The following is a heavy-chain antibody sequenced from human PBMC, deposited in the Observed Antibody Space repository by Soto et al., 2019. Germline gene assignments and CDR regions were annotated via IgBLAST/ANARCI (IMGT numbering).Heavy chain of an antibody. J-gene: IGHJ6*02. CDR1: GGSFSGYY. Sequence: SETLSLTCAVYGGSFSGYYWSWIRQPPGKGLEWIGEINHSGSTNYNPSLKSRVTISVDTSKNQFSLKLSSVTAADTAVYYCARGGLEWLLSGMDVWGQGTTVTVSS. CDR3: ARGGLEWLLSGMDV. CDR2: INHSGST. D-gene: IGHD3-3*01. V-gene: IGHV4-34*01.